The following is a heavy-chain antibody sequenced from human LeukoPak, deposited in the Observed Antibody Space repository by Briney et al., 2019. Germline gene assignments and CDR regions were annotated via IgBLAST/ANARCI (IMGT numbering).Heavy chain of an antibody. CDR3: AKGSRVYYDSTGYYSHFDY. D-gene: IGHD3-22*01. CDR1: GFTFSTFA. J-gene: IGHJ4*02. CDR2: ISAAGDST. Sequence: PGGSLRLSCAASGFTFSTFAMSWVRQAPGKGLARAQAISAAGDSTYYADSVKGRFTIFRDNSENTLYLQMNSLRADDTAVYYCAKGSRVYYDSTGYYSHFDYWGQGTLVTVSS. V-gene: IGHV3-23*01.